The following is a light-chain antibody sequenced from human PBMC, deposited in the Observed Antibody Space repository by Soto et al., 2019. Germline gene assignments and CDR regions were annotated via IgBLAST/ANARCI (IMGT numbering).Light chain of an antibody. J-gene: IGKJ4*01. CDR3: QQANSFPRT. CDR2: DAS. CDR1: QSISSW. V-gene: IGKV1-5*01. Sequence: DIQMTQSPSTLSASVGDRVTITCRASQSISSWLAWYQQKPGKAPKLLIYDASSLESGVPSRFSGSGSGTEFTLTIRSLQPEDFATYYCQQANSFPRTFGGGTKVDIK.